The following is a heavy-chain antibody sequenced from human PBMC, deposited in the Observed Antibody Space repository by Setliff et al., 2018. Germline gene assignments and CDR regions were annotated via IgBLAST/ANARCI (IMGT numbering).Heavy chain of an antibody. D-gene: IGHD3-10*01. CDR2: ISAYNGNT. CDR1: GYTFTSYG. V-gene: IGHV1-18*01. Sequence: GASVKVSCKASGYTFTSYGISWVRQAPGQGLEWMGWISAYNGNTNYAQKLQGRVTMTTDTSTSTAYMELRSLRFDDTAVYYCARAYYYGSGSYYNGYDAFDIWGQGTMVTVAS. CDR3: ARAYYYGSGSYYNGYDAFDI. J-gene: IGHJ3*02.